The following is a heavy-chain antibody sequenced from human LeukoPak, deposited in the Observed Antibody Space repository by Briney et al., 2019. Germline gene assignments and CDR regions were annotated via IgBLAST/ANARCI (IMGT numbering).Heavy chain of an antibody. CDR2: IYYSGST. CDR1: GGSISSYY. D-gene: IGHD6-6*01. J-gene: IGHJ4*02. V-gene: IGHV4-59*01. Sequence: SETLSLTCTVSGGSISSYYWSWIRQPPGKGLEWIGYIYYSGSTNYNPSLKSRVTISVDTSKNQFSLKLSSVTAADTAVYYCARVLSSSSKAFDYWGQGTLVTVSS. CDR3: ARVLSSSSKAFDY.